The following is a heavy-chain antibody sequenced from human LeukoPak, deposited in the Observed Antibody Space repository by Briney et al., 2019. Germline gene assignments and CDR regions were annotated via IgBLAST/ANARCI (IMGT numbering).Heavy chain of an antibody. Sequence: SETLSLTCAVYGGSFSGYYWSWIRQPPGKGLEWVGEINHSGSTNYNPSLKSRVTISVDTSKKQFSLKLSSVTAADTAVYYCARGDRGWYFLDYYGMDVWGQGTTVTVSS. V-gene: IGHV4-34*01. CDR3: ARGDRGWYFLDYYGMDV. D-gene: IGHD6-19*01. CDR2: INHSGST. CDR1: GGSFSGYY. J-gene: IGHJ6*02.